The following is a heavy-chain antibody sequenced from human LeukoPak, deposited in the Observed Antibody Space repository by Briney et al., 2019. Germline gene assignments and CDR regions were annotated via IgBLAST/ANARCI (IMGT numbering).Heavy chain of an antibody. CDR3: ARDLVGASYY. CDR1: GLIFGDYW. CDR2: INRDGSER. V-gene: IGHV3-7*01. J-gene: IGHJ4*02. Sequence: PGGSLRLSCAASGLIFGDYWMSWVRQAPGKGLEWVANINRDGSERYYVDSVKGRFTISRDNARNSLYLEMNSLRVEDTGVYYCARDLVGASYYWGQGTLVTVSS. D-gene: IGHD1-26*01.